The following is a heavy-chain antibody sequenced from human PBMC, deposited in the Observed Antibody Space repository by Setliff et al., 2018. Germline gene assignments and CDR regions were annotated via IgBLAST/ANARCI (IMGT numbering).Heavy chain of an antibody. Sequence: ASETLSLTCTVSGGAIRNYYWSWIRQPPGKGLEWIGYIYYSGDTYYNPSLKTRVTMSVDTSRNQFSLKLSSVTATDTAVYYCARHVGIRGRGYNYYYYYMDVWGKGTTVTVSS. V-gene: IGHV4-59*04. D-gene: IGHD3-10*01. J-gene: IGHJ6*03. CDR2: IYYSGDT. CDR3: ARHVGIRGRGYNYYYYYMDV. CDR1: GGAIRNYY.